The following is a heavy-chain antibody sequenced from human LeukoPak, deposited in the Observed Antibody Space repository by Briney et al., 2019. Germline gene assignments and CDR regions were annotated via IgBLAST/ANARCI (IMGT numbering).Heavy chain of an antibody. D-gene: IGHD1-26*01. V-gene: IGHV3-48*04. Sequence: GGSPRLSCAASGLTFSTYGMQWVRHAPGKGLEWVSYISGRSDSIKYAESVKGRFTNSRDNAKNSLYLHLNSLRAEDTAVYYCGTSRIGSSGQVDLWGQGTLVTVSS. CDR2: ISGRSDSI. CDR3: GTSRIGSSGQVDL. CDR1: GLTFSTYG. J-gene: IGHJ5*02.